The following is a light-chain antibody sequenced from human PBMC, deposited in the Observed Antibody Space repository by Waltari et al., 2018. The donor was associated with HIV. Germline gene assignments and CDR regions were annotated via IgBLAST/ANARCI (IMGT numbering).Light chain of an antibody. V-gene: IGKV3-15*01. CDR3: QHYYSTSFS. CDR2: DAS. Sequence: ETVMTQSPATLSVSPGERATLSCRASQSVSSKLAWYQQKPGQAPRLLIYDASTRATGIPARFSGSGSGTEFTLTISSLQSEDFAVYYCQHYYSTSFSFGPGTKVEIK. J-gene: IGKJ3*01. CDR1: QSVSSK.